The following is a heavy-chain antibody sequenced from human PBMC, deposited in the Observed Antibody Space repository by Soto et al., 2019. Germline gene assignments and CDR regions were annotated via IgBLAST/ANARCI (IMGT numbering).Heavy chain of an antibody. CDR2: ISGSGIST. J-gene: IGHJ6*02. Sequence: GGSLRLSCAASGFTFSTYPMSWVRQAPGKGLEWVSGISGSGISTYYTDSVKGRFTISRDNSKNTVFLQMNSLRDEDTAVYYCVKPPVITASYYYYDMEGWGQGTTVTVSS. CDR3: VKPPVITASYYYYDMEG. D-gene: IGHD4-4*01. CDR1: GFTFSTYP. V-gene: IGHV3-23*01.